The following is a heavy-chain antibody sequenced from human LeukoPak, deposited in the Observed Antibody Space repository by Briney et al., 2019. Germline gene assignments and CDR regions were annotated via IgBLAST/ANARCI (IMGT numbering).Heavy chain of an antibody. CDR3: ARRHGFGEADYYYYMDV. D-gene: IGHD3-10*01. CDR2: IYPGDSDT. CDR1: GYSFTSYW. Sequence: GESLKISCKGSGYSFTSYWIGWVRQMPGKGLEWMGIIYPGDSDTRYSPSFQGQVTISADKSISTAYLQWSSLKASDTAMYYSARRHGFGEADYYYYMDVWGKGTTVTVSS. J-gene: IGHJ6*03. V-gene: IGHV5-51*01.